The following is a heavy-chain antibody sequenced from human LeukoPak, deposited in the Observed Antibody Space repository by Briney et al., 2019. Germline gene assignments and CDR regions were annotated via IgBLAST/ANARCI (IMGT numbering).Heavy chain of an antibody. J-gene: IGHJ4*02. D-gene: IGHD3-3*01. Sequence: SETLSLTRTVSGGSISSSSYYWGWIRQPPGKGLEWIGSIYYSGSTYYNPSLKSRVTISVDTSKNQFSLKLSSVTAADTAVYYCARQEVSITIFGVAPFKFDYWGQGTLVTVSS. CDR2: IYYSGST. CDR3: ARQEVSITIFGVAPFKFDY. CDR1: GGSISSSSYY. V-gene: IGHV4-39*01.